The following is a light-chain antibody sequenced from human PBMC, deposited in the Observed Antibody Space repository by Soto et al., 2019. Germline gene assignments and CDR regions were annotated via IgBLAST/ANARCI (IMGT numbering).Light chain of an antibody. V-gene: IGKV1D-12*01. CDR3: QQADSFPWT. Sequence: DLQMTQSPSSVSASVGDRVTITCRASQGISSLLAWYQQKPGKAPKLLIYYASNLENGVPSRFSGSGSGPDFTLTISSLQPEDFATYFGQQADSFPWTFGQGTKVEL. CDR1: QGISSL. CDR2: YAS. J-gene: IGKJ1*01.